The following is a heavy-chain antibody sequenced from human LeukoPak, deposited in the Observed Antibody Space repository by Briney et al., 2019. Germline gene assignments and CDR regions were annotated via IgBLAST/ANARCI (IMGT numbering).Heavy chain of an antibody. D-gene: IGHD3-22*01. J-gene: IGHJ4*02. CDR3: ARRLHDGGGHHYFDY. CDR2: IYYSGST. V-gene: IGHV4-39*07. CDR1: GGSISSSSYY. Sequence: SETLSLTCTVSGGSISSSSYYWGWIRQPPGKGLEWIGSIYYSGSTYYNPSLKSRVTISVDTSKNQFSLKLSSVTAADTAVYYCARRLHDGGGHHYFDYWGQGTLVTVSS.